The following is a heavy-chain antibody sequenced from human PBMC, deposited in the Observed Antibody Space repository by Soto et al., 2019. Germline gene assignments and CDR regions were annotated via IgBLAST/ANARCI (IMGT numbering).Heavy chain of an antibody. CDR3: ARGHGSIAARPGYYGMDV. CDR2: IIPIFGTA. V-gene: IGHV1-69*13. D-gene: IGHD6-6*01. CDR1: GGTFSSYA. J-gene: IGHJ6*02. Sequence: GASVKVSCKASGGTFSSYAISWVRQAPGQGLEWMGGIIPIFGTASYAQKFQGRVTITADESTSTAYMELSSLRSEDTAVYYCARGHGSIAARPGYYGMDVWGQGTTVTVS.